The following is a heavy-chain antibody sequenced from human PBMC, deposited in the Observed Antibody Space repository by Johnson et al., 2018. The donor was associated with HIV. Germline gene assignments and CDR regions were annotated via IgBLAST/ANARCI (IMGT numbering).Heavy chain of an antibody. CDR3: VRRPVGAAPGADAFDI. J-gene: IGHJ3*02. CDR1: GFTFSSYG. D-gene: IGHD6-13*01. CDR2: ISWNSGSI. Sequence: VQLVESGGGVVQPGGSLRLSCAASGFTFSSYGMHWVRQAPGKGLEWVSGISWNSGSIGYADSVKGRFTISRDNAKNSLYLQMNSLRAEDTAVYYCVRRPVGAAPGADAFDIWGQGTMVTVSS. V-gene: IGHV3-9*01.